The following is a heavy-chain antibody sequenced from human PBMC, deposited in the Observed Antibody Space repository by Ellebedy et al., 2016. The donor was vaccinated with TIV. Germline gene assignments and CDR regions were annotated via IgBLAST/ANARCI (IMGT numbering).Heavy chain of an antibody. Sequence: ASVKVSXXASGGTFSSYAISWVRQAPGQGLEWMGGIIPIFGTPNYAQKFQGRVTITADESTSTAYMELSSLRSEDTAVYYCARAGPYDSPFDYWGQGTLVTVSS. J-gene: IGHJ4*02. CDR1: GGTFSSYA. D-gene: IGHD3-22*01. V-gene: IGHV1-69*13. CDR3: ARAGPYDSPFDY. CDR2: IIPIFGTP.